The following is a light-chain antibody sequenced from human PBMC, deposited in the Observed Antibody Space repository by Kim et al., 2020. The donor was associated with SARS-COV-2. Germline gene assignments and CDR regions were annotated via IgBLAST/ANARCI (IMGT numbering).Light chain of an antibody. Sequence: DIQMTQSTSPVSASVGDRVTITCRASQDIGTWLAWYQQKPGKPPKLLIYRASSLETGVPSRFSGSGSGTGFTLTISSLQPDDFATYYGQHYSRFPYTFGQGTKLEI. CDR2: RAS. V-gene: IGKV1-5*03. CDR3: QHYSRFPYT. CDR1: QDIGTW. J-gene: IGKJ2*01.